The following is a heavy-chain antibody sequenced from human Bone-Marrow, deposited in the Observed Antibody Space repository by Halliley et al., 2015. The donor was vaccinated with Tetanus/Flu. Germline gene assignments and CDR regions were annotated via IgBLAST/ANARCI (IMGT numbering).Heavy chain of an antibody. Sequence: GLVKPSGTLSLTSTVSGASVSSVGYYWSWIRQHPGKGLEWIGFTHYKENSYYNPSLRNLVTISLDTSKNQFSLNLTSVTAADTAVYYCVRVGNSGYYGYFFDYWGQGTLVTVSS. V-gene: IGHV4-31*01. CDR3: VRVGNSGYYGYFFDY. J-gene: IGHJ4*02. D-gene: IGHD3-22*01. CDR2: THYKENS. CDR1: GASVSSVGYY.